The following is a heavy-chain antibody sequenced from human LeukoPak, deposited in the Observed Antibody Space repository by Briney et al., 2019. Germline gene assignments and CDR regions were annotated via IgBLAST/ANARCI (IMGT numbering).Heavy chain of an antibody. V-gene: IGHV4-39*01. Sequence: PSETLSLTCAVYGGSFSSYYWGWIRQPPGKGLEWIGSIYYSGSTYYNPSLKSRVTISVDTSKNQFSLKLSSVTAADTAVYFCARHRYSMTTVTYYFDYWGQGTLVTVSS. CDR2: IYYSGST. J-gene: IGHJ4*02. CDR1: GGSFSSYY. D-gene: IGHD4-17*01. CDR3: ARHRYSMTTVTYYFDY.